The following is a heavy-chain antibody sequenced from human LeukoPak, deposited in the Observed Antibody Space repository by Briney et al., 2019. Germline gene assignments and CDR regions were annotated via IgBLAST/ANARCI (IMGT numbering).Heavy chain of an antibody. J-gene: IGHJ3*02. Sequence: PGGSLRLSCTASGFTFSSYAMSWVRQAPGKGLEWVSAISGSGGSTYYADSVKGRFTISRDNSKNTLYLQMNSLRAEDTAVYYCAKFGSIAPGWDAFDIWGQGTMVTVSS. D-gene: IGHD6-25*01. CDR2: ISGSGGST. CDR1: GFTFSSYA. CDR3: AKFGSIAPGWDAFDI. V-gene: IGHV3-23*01.